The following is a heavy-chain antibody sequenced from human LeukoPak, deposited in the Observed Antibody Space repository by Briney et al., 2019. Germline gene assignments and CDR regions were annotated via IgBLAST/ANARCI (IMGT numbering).Heavy chain of an antibody. CDR1: GFTFSSYG. J-gene: IGHJ5*02. CDR3: AKTVSGGGENNGCWFDP. Sequence: GGSLRLSCAASGFTFSSYGMPWVRQAPGKGLEWVAVISYDGNNKYYADSVKGRFTISRDISKNTLYLQMNSLRAEDTAVYYCAKTVSGGGENNGCWFDPWGQGTLVTVSS. CDR2: ISYDGNNK. D-gene: IGHD3-10*01. V-gene: IGHV3-30*18.